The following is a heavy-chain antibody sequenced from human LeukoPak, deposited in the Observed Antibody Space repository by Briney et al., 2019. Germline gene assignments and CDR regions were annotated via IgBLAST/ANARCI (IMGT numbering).Heavy chain of an antibody. Sequence: PSETLSLTCTVSGGSISSGDYYWSWIRQPPGKGLEWIGYIYYSGDAYYNPSLKSRVTISVDTSKNQFSLKLSSVTAADTAVYYCARGGYSYGYSLDYWGQGTLVTVSS. CDR2: IYYSGDA. CDR3: ARGGYSYGYSLDY. V-gene: IGHV4-30-4*02. CDR1: GGSISSGDYY. J-gene: IGHJ4*02. D-gene: IGHD5-18*01.